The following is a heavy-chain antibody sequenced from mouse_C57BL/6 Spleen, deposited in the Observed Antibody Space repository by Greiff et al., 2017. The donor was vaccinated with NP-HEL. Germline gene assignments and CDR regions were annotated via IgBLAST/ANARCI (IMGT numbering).Heavy chain of an antibody. D-gene: IGHD2-4*01. V-gene: IGHV1-52*01. J-gene: IGHJ4*01. CDR3: ARAVITSHYAMDY. Sequence: VQLQQSGAELVRPGSSVKLSCKASGYTFTSYWMHWVKQRPIQGLEWIGNIDPSDSETHYNQKFKDKATLTVDKSSSTAYMQLSSLTSEDSAVYYCARAVITSHYAMDYWGQGTSVTVSS. CDR1: GYTFTSYW. CDR2: IDPSDSET.